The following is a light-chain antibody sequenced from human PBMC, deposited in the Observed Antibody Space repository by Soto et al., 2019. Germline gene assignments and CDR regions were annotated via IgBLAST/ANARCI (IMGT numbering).Light chain of an antibody. CDR3: TSWTTSTTMI. Sequence: QSVLTQPASVSGSPGQSITISCTGTSSDIGAYNFVSWYQQHPGKAPKLMLYDVNIRPSGVSNRFSGSKSGNTASLTISGLQAEDEADYYCTSWTTSTTMIFVGGTQLTVL. CDR2: DVN. CDR1: SSDIGAYNF. J-gene: IGLJ2*01. V-gene: IGLV2-14*03.